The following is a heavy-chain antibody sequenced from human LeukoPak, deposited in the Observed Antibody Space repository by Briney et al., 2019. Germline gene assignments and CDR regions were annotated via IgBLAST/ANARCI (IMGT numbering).Heavy chain of an antibody. Sequence: GGSLRLSCAASGFTFSSYSMNWVRQAPGKGLEWVSAISGSGGSTYYADSVKGRFTISRDNSKNTLYLQMNSLRAEDTAVYYCAKYSSSWPIFDYWGQGTLVTVSS. D-gene: IGHD6-13*01. V-gene: IGHV3-23*01. CDR3: AKYSSSWPIFDY. J-gene: IGHJ4*02. CDR1: GFTFSSYS. CDR2: ISGSGGST.